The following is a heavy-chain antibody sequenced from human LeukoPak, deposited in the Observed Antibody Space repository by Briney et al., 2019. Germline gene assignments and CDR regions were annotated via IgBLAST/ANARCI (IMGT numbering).Heavy chain of an antibody. Sequence: PSETLSLTCTVSGGSISSYYWSWIRQPPGKGLEWIGYIYYSGSTDYNPSLKSRVTISVDTSKNQFSLRLSSVTAADTAVYYCARVTGYVMEDYFDYWGQGTLVTVSS. V-gene: IGHV4-59*01. D-gene: IGHD6-13*01. CDR3: ARVTGYVMEDYFDY. J-gene: IGHJ4*02. CDR1: GGSISSYY. CDR2: IYYSGST.